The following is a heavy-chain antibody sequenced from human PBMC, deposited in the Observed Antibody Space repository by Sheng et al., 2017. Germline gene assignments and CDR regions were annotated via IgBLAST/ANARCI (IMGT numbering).Heavy chain of an antibody. CDR2: ISSSGSTI. J-gene: IGHJ6*02. V-gene: IGHV3-48*03. CDR3: ARERTDYYYGMDV. Sequence: GGSLRLSCAASGFTFSSYEMNWVRQAPGKGLEWVSYISSSGSTIYYADSVKGRFTISRDNAKNSLYLQMNSLRAEDTAVYYCARERTDYYYGMDVWGQGTTVTVSS. CDR1: GFTFSSYE.